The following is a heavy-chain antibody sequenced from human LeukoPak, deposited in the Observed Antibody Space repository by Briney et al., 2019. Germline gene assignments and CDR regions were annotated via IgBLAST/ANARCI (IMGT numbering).Heavy chain of an antibody. D-gene: IGHD1-14*01. J-gene: IGHJ4*02. V-gene: IGHV3-7*01. CDR1: GFTFSNYW. CDR2: IKEDGSET. Sequence: GGSLRLSCVTSGFTFSNYWMTWVRQAPGKGLEWVANIKEDGSETYYVDSVKGRFTISRDNAKNSPYLQMNSLRVEDTAVYYCTRKPIDYWGQGTLVTVSS. CDR3: TRKPIDY.